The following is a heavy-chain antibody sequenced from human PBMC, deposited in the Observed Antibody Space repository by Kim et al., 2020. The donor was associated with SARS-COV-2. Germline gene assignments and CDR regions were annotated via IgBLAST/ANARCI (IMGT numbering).Heavy chain of an antibody. Sequence: YSRKFQGRGPITRDTSARTAYMELSSLRSEDTAVYYCARDPLAAAAFMDVWGKGTTVTVSS. CDR3: ARDPLAAAAFMDV. V-gene: IGHV1-3*01. J-gene: IGHJ6*03. D-gene: IGHD6-13*01.